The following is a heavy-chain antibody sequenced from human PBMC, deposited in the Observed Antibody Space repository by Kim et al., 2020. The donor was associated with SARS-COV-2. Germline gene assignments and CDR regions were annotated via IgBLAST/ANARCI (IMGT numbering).Heavy chain of an antibody. D-gene: IGHD2-15*01. Sequence: SETLSLTCTVSGGSISSGSYYWSWIRQPAGKGLEWIGRIYTSGSTNYNPSLKSRVTISVDTSKNQFSLKLSSVTAADTAVYYCARGGSLRAFDIWGQVTMVTVSS. V-gene: IGHV4-61*02. J-gene: IGHJ3*02. CDR2: IYTSGST. CDR1: GGSISSGSYY. CDR3: ARGGSLRAFDI.